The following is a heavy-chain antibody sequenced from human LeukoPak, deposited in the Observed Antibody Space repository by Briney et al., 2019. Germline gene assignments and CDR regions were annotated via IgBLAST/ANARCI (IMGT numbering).Heavy chain of an antibody. J-gene: IGHJ4*02. D-gene: IGHD3-16*02. CDR2: ISSSSYI. Sequence: PGGSLRLSCAASGFTFSSYSMNWVRQAPGKGLEWVSSISSSSYIYYADSVKGRFTISRDNAKNSLYLQMNSLRAEDTAVYYCARAPVAFGGVIVILLVDWGQGTLVTVSS. CDR1: GFTFSSYS. CDR3: ARAPVAFGGVIVILLVD. V-gene: IGHV3-21*01.